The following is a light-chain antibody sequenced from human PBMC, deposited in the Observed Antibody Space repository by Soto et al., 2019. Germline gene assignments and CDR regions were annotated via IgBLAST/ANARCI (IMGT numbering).Light chain of an antibody. CDR3: SSYTRTRAYG. CDR2: EVS. J-gene: IGLJ1*01. CDR1: SSDVGGYNY. V-gene: IGLV2-14*01. Sequence: SVRTQPASVSGSPGQSITISCTGTSSDVGGYNYVSWYQQHPGKAPKLMIHEVSNRPSGVSNRFSGSKSGNTASLTISGLQAEDEADYYCSSYTRTRAYGFGTGTKVTVL.